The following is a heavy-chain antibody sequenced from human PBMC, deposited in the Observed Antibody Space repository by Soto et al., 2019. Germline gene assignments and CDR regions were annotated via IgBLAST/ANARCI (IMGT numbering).Heavy chain of an antibody. V-gene: IGHV4-31*03. CDR2: IHYSWNT. J-gene: IGHJ4*02. D-gene: IGHD3-22*01. CDR3: ATNHDDISGRTPLLFDS. Sequence: QVQLQESGPGLVKPSQTLSLTCTVSGDSIGTGGYSWDWIRQHPGKGPEWIGYIHYSWNTYYNPSLTSRLTISLDTSKNQFSLHLSSVTAADTAVYYCATNHDDISGRTPLLFDSWGQGTLVTVSS. CDR1: GDSIGTGGYS.